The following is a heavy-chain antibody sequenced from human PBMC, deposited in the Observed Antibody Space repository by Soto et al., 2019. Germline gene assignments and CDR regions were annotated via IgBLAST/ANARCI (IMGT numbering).Heavy chain of an antibody. Sequence: EMHLVESGGGLVQPGRSLTISCAASGFTFEDYALHWVRQTPGKGLEWVSGISWNSGNIIYADSVKGRFTISRDNAKNSLYLQMNSLRPEYTALYYCAKMVTWDISGYYQGGFDCWGQGTLVTVSS. D-gene: IGHD3-22*01. CDR1: GFTFEDYA. V-gene: IGHV3-9*01. CDR2: ISWNSGNI. CDR3: AKMVTWDISGYYQGGFDC. J-gene: IGHJ4*02.